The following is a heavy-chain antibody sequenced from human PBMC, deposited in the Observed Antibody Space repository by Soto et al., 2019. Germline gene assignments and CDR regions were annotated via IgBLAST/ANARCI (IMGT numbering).Heavy chain of an antibody. V-gene: IGHV4-59*11. D-gene: IGHD3-3*01. CDR1: GGSINSHY. Sequence: SETLSLTCTVSGGSINSHYWSWIRQPPGKRLEWLGYIYSSGFTTYNPSLKGRLTISVDTSKNQFSLRLSSVTAADTAIYYCATHRTVFGLLIPPFDPWGQGTQVTVSS. CDR3: ATHRTVFGLLIPPFDP. J-gene: IGHJ5*02. CDR2: IYSSGFT.